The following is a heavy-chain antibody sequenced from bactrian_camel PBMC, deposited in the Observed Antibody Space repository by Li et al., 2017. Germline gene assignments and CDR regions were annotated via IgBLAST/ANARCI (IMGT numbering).Heavy chain of an antibody. Sequence: HVQLVESGGGSVQAGGSLRLSCAASGRTRGVGCMAWFRRFPGGKDREGVAGIDGAGDATYADSVKGRFTISRDDARNTVYLQMNSLNVDDTAIYYCAKVHGSSRQFFGSWGPGTQVTVS. CDR3: AKVHGSSRQFFGS. V-gene: IGHV3S53*01. CDR1: GRTRGVGC. J-gene: IGHJ6*01. D-gene: IGHD6*01. CDR2: IDGAGDA.